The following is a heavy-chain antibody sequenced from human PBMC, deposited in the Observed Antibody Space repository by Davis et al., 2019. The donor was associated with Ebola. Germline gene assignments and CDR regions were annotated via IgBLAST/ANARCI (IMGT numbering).Heavy chain of an antibody. J-gene: IGHJ4*02. CDR2: IRFDSSSE. CDR3: ARKTYFDY. CDR1: GFRFSSYG. V-gene: IGHV3-30*02. Sequence: GGSLRLSCVASGFRFSSYGIHWVRQAPGKGLEWVAFIRFDSSSEYYAESVKGRFTISKDNSKNAVFLQMNSVRAEDTAVYYCARKTYFDYWGQGTLVTVSS.